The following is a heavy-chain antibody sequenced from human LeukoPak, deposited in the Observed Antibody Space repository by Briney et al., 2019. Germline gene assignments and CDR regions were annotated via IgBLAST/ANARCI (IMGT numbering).Heavy chain of an antibody. CDR3: ARVGGDDSTGHYSVDY. D-gene: IGHD3-22*01. CDR2: LHHSGST. V-gene: IGHV4-38-2*01. CDR1: AHSITSTYW. J-gene: IGHJ4*02. Sequence: PSETLSLTCAVYAHSITSTYWWGCIRQTPGRGRERFGSLHHSGSTSYSPSLKSRVTISVDTSKNQFSLRLSSVTAADTAVYYCARVGGDDSTGHYSVDYWGQGTLVTVSS.